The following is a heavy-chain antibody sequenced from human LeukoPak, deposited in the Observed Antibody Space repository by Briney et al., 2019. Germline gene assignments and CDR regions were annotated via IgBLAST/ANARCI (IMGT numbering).Heavy chain of an antibody. CDR2: IYHSGST. CDR3: ARGGVIVVVAAFDI. CDR1: GYSISSGYY. J-gene: IGHJ3*02. Sequence: SETLSLTCTVSGYSISSGYYWGWIRQPPGKGLEWIGSIYHSGSTYYNPSLKSRVTISVDTSKNQFSLKLSSVTAADTAVYYCARGGVIVVVAAFDIWGQGTMVTVSS. V-gene: IGHV4-38-2*02. D-gene: IGHD3-22*01.